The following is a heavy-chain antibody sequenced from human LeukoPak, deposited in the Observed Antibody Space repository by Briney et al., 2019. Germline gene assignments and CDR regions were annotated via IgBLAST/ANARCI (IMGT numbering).Heavy chain of an antibody. D-gene: IGHD3-22*01. Sequence: PSETLSLTCGVSDGSLSGSYWTWIRQAPGKGLEWIGDINYSGITNYDPSLKSRVTISVDTSTNQFSLKLSSVTAADTAVYYCARHGNDHYDSSVRFDPWGQGTLVTVSS. CDR3: ARHGNDHYDSSVRFDP. V-gene: IGHV4-34*01. J-gene: IGHJ5*02. CDR2: INYSGIT. CDR1: DGSLSGSY.